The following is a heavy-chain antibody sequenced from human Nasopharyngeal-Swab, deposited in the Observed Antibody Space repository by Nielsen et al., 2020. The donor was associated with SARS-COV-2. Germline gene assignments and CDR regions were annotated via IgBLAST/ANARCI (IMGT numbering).Heavy chain of an antibody. CDR2: IYYSGST. V-gene: IGHV4-59*01. CDR3: ARDRTQTIQRGLNYYFYYYMDV. D-gene: IGHD2-21*01. J-gene: IGHJ6*03. Sequence: SETLSLTCTVSGDSISSNYWSWIRHPPGKGLEWFGSIYYSGSTNYNPSLKSRVTISVDTSKNQFSLKLSSVTAADTAVYYCARDRTQTIQRGLNYYFYYYMDVWGKGTTVTVSS. CDR1: GDSISSNY.